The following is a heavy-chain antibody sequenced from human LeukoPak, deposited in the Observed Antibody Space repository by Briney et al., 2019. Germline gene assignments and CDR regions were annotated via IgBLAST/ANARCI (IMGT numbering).Heavy chain of an antibody. CDR1: GFTFSSYS. D-gene: IGHD2-2*01. CDR2: ISSSSSYI. V-gene: IGHV3-21*01. CDR3: ARGRGYCSSTSCQDGWS. J-gene: IGHJ4*02. Sequence: GGSLRLSRAASGFTFSSYSMNWVRQAPGKGLEWVSSISSSSSYIYYADSVKGRFTISRDNAKNSLYLQMNSLRAEDTAVYYCARGRGYCSSTSCQDGWSWGQGTLVTVSS.